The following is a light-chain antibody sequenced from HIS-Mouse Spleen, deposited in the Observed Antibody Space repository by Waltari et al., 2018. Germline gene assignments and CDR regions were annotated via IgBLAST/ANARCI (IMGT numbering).Light chain of an antibody. Sequence: QSALPQPASVSGSPGQSITIPCPGPRCACGGSNAVSWYQHHPGKAPKLMIFGVSKRPSGVSNRFSGSKSGNTASLTISGLQAEDEADYYCSSYTSSSTLVFGGGTKLTVL. CDR1: RCACGGSNA. V-gene: IGLV2-14*01. CDR3: SSYTSSSTLV. CDR2: GVS. J-gene: IGLJ3*02.